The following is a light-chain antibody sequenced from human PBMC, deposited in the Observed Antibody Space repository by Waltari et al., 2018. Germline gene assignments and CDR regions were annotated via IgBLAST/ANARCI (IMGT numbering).Light chain of an antibody. J-gene: IGKJ1*01. Sequence: FVLTQSPGTLSLSPGERVTLSCRASQSVSSNYLAWYQQKPGQAPRLLIYDASNRATGIADRFSGSGSGTDFTLTISRLEPVDVAVYYCQQYGRSPWTFGQGTKVEIK. V-gene: IGKV3-20*01. CDR1: QSVSSNY. CDR3: QQYGRSPWT. CDR2: DAS.